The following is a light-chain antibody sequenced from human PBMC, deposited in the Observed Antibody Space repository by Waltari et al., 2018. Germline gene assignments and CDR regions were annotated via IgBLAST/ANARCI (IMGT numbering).Light chain of an antibody. Sequence: DIQMTQSPSSLSASVGDRVTITCRASQRISNFLNWYQQKPGKAPKLLIYAASSLQSVVPSRFSASGSGTDFTLTISSLQPEDFATYFCQQSYSSLYTFGQGTKLEI. CDR3: QQSYSSLYT. CDR1: QRISNF. V-gene: IGKV1-39*01. CDR2: AAS. J-gene: IGKJ2*01.